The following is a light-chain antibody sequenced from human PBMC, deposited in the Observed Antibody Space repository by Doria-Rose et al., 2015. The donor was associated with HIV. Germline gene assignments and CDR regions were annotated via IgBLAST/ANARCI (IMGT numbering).Light chain of an antibody. CDR2: AAS. J-gene: IGKJ5*01. CDR3: QQYKSYPIT. Sequence: IQPPSSLSASVGDRVTITCRASQDINTYLAWFQQKPGKAPKSLIYAASSLQSGVPLKFRGSGSETDFTLTITSLQPEDFATYYCQQYKSYPITFGQGTLLEIK. CDR1: QDINTY. V-gene: IGKV1-16*02.